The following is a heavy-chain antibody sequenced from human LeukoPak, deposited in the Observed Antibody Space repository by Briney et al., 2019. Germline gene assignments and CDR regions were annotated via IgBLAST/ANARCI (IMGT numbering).Heavy chain of an antibody. J-gene: IGHJ4*02. Sequence: GGSLRLSCAASGFNFIDYTMNWVRQAPGKGLEWVSSITSTGRYIFYADSLKGRFTISRDNAKKSLYLQMNSLRAEDTAVYYCARDWFDDYNSSWYVDYWGQGTLVTVSS. CDR1: GFNFIDYT. CDR2: ITSTGRYI. CDR3: ARDWFDDYNSSWYVDY. V-gene: IGHV3-21*01. D-gene: IGHD6-13*01.